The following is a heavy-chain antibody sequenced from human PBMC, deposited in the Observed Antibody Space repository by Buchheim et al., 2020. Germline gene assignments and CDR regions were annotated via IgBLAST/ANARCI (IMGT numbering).Heavy chain of an antibody. CDR1: GFTFSSYW. Sequence: EVQLVESGGGLVQPGGSLRLSCAASGFTFSSYWMHWVRQAPGKGLVWVSRINSDGSSTSYADSVKGRFTISRDNAKNTLYLQVNSLRGEVTAVYYCASWPYYGSSGYYYGYYGMDVWGQGTT. CDR3: ASWPYYGSSGYYYGYYGMDV. J-gene: IGHJ6*02. V-gene: IGHV3-74*01. CDR2: INSDGSST. D-gene: IGHD3-22*01.